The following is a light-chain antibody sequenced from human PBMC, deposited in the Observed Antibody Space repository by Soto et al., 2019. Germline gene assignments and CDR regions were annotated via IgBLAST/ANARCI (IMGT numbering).Light chain of an antibody. J-gene: IGKJ5*01. CDR2: ATS. Sequence: IQLSQSPSSLSESLGDGVTVXXRASQDISSYLAWYQQKPGKAPKIXIYATSTLQSGVPSRFSGSGSGTDFALTISSLQPDDIATYYCLQYDVLPYTFGPGTRLEIK. CDR3: LQYDVLPYT. CDR1: QDISSY. V-gene: IGKV1-9*01.